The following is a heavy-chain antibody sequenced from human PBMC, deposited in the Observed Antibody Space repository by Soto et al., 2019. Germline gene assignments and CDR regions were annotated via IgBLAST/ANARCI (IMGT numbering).Heavy chain of an antibody. CDR3: ARVWGGAFDI. J-gene: IGHJ3*02. Sequence: SETLSLTCTVSGGSISSYYWSWIRQPPGKGLEWIGYIYYSGSTNYNPSLKSRVTISVDTSKNQFSLKLSFVTAADTAVYYCARVWGGAFDIWGQGTMVTVSS. D-gene: IGHD3-10*01. V-gene: IGHV4-59*01. CDR2: IYYSGST. CDR1: GGSISSYY.